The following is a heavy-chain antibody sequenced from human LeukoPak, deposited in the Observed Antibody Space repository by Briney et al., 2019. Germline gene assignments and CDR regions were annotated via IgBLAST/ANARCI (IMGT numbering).Heavy chain of an antibody. J-gene: IGHJ6*02. CDR1: GFTLSNAW. V-gene: IGHV3-15*01. CDR3: TTSLYCSSTSCPDYYYYYGMDV. D-gene: IGHD2-2*01. CDR2: IKSKTDGSTT. Sequence: PGGSLRLSCAASGFTLSNAWMSWVSQAPGKGLEWVGRIKSKTDGSTTDYAAPVKCRFTISRDDSKNTLYLQMNSLKTEDTAVYYCTTSLYCSSTSCPDYYYYYGMDVWGQGTTVTVSS.